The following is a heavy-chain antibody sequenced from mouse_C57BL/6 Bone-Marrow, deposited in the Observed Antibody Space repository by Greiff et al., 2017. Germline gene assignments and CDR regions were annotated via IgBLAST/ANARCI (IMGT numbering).Heavy chain of an antibody. Sequence: QVQLKQPGAELVKPGASVKLSCKASGYTFTSYWMHWVKQRPGQGLEWIGMIHPNSGSTNYNEKFKSKATLTVDKSSSTAYMQLSSLTSEDSAVYYCARGDTTVPAWFAYWGQGTLVTVSA. V-gene: IGHV1-64*01. CDR2: IHPNSGST. J-gene: IGHJ3*01. CDR1: GYTFTSYW. D-gene: IGHD1-1*01. CDR3: ARGDTTVPAWFAY.